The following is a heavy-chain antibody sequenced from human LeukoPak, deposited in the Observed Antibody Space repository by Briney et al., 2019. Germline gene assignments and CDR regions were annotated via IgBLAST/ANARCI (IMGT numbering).Heavy chain of an antibody. Sequence: SETLSLTCTVSGGSISSYYWSWIRQPAGKGLEWIGRIYTSGSTNYNPSLKSRVTMSVDTSKNQFSLKLNSVTPEDTAVYYCARDGYSSTWYVFDYWGQGILVTVSS. J-gene: IGHJ4*02. CDR1: GGSISSYY. V-gene: IGHV4-4*07. CDR2: IYTSGST. D-gene: IGHD6-13*01. CDR3: ARDGYSSTWYVFDY.